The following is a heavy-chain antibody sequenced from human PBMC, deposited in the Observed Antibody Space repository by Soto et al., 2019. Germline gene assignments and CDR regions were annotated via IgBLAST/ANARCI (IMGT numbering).Heavy chain of an antibody. V-gene: IGHV1-8*01. CDR3: ARETDANWFDP. D-gene: IGHD2-21*02. CDR2: MNPNSGNT. Sequence: ASVKVSCKASGYTFTSYDINWVRQATGQGLEWMGWMNPNSGNTGYAQKSQGRVTMTRNTSISTAYMELSSLRSEDTAVYYCARETDANWFDPWGQGTLVTVSS. CDR1: GYTFTSYD. J-gene: IGHJ5*02.